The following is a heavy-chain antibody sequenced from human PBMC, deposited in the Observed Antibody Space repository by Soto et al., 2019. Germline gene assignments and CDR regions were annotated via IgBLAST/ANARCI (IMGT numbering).Heavy chain of an antibody. V-gene: IGHV3-30*03. D-gene: IGHD3-22*01. CDR1: GFTFSNYG. CDR3: ARAPSRGYFYVWFDT. Sequence: VQLAESGGGLVEPGESLRLSCAASGFTFSNYGMHWVRQAPGKGLEWVAVTSYDGSNQYYADAVKGRFTFSRDNSKNTRYLQMHRLRADDTAVYYCARAPSRGYFYVWFDTWGQGTQDTVSS. CDR2: TSYDGSNQ. J-gene: IGHJ5*02.